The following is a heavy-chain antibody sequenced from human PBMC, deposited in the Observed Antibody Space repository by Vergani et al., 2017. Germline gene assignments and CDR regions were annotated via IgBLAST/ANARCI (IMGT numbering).Heavy chain of an antibody. CDR3: TRDPGGDSYGQAFDY. V-gene: IGHV3-49*03. CDR2: IRSKAYGGTT. CDR1: GFTFGDYA. D-gene: IGHD5-18*01. J-gene: IGHJ4*02. Sequence: EVQLVESGGGLVQPGRSLRLSCTASGFTFGDYAMSWFRQAPGKGLEWVGFIRSKAYGGTTEYAASVKGRFTISRDDSKSIAYLQMNSLKTEDTAVYYCTRDPGGDSYGQAFDYWGQGTLVTVSA.